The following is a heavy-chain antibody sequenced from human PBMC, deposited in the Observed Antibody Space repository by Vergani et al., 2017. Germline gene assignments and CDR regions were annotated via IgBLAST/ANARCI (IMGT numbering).Heavy chain of an antibody. J-gene: IGHJ5*02. CDR3: ARHNLRYCSGGSCESNWFDP. Sequence: QVQLQESGPGLVKPSETLSLTCAVSGSSISSGYYWGWIRQPPGKGLEWIGSIYHSVSTSYNPSLKSRVTISVDTSKNQCSLNLSSVSAADTAVYYCARHNLRYCSGGSCESNWFDPWGQGILVTVSS. CDR1: GSSISSGYY. V-gene: IGHV4-38-2*01. CDR2: IYHSVST. D-gene: IGHD2-15*01.